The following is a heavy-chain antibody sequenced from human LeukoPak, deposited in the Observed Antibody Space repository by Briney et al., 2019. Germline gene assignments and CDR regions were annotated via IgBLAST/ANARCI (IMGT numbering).Heavy chain of an antibody. J-gene: IGHJ2*01. CDR3: AYFNHDYWYFDL. CDR2: ISSSSSYT. CDR1: GFTFSDYY. Sequence: GGSLRLSCAASGFTFSDYYMSWIRQAPGKGLEWVSYISSSSSYTNYADSVKGRFTISRDSAKNSLYLQMNSLRAEDTAVYYCAYFNHDYWYFDLWGRGTLVTVSS. V-gene: IGHV3-11*03. D-gene: IGHD1-14*01.